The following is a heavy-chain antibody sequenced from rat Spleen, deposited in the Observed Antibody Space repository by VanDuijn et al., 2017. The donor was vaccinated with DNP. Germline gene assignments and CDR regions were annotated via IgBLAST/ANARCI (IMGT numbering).Heavy chain of an antibody. CDR3: TTGVVDY. J-gene: IGHJ2*01. D-gene: IGHD1-1*01. CDR2: ISPSGGST. Sequence: EVQLVESDGGLVQPGRSLKLSCVASGFTFSNYGMHWIRQAPTKGLEWVASISPSGGSTYYRDSVKGRFTISRDNAKSTLYLQMDSLRSEDTATYYCTTGVVDYWGQGVMVTVSS. V-gene: IGHV5-19*01. CDR1: GFTFSNYG.